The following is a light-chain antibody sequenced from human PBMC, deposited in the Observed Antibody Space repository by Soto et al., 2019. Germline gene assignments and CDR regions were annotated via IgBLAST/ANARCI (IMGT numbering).Light chain of an antibody. V-gene: IGKV1-33*01. CDR2: DAS. Sequence: IQMTQSPSSLSASVGDRVTITCQASQDISNYLNWYQQKPGKAPKLLISDASRLETGVPSRFSGRGSRTDFTFTISSLQPEDIATYYCQQYHSLITFGRGTRLEIK. CDR3: QQYHSLIT. CDR1: QDISNY. J-gene: IGKJ5*01.